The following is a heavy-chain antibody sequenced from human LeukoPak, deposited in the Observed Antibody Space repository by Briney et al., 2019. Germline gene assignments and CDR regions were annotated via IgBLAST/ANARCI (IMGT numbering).Heavy chain of an antibody. D-gene: IGHD3-10*01. V-gene: IGHV3-15*01. CDR1: GFTFTNAW. J-gene: IGHJ4*02. Sequence: GGSLRLSCAVSGFTFTNAWMSWVRQAPGKGLEWVGRIKSKGDGGTTDYAAPVKGRFTISRDDSKNTLYLQMNSLKTEDTAVYYCTTEGKVRGVIANALFDYWGQGTLVTVSS. CDR3: TTEGKVRGVIANALFDY. CDR2: IKSKGDGGTT.